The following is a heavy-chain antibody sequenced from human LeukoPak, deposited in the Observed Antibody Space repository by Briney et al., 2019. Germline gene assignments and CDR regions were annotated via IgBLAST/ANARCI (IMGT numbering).Heavy chain of an antibody. CDR3: ARAGRTTVTTSRGVYYFDY. Sequence: GGSLRLSCAASGFTFSSCAMSWVRQAPGKGLEWVSTIIDSGNSIYYADSAEGRFTISRDNSKNTLYLQMNSLRAEDTAVYYCARAGRTTVTTSRGVYYFDYWGQGTLVTVSS. D-gene: IGHD4-17*01. V-gene: IGHV3-23*01. CDR2: IIDSGNSI. J-gene: IGHJ4*02. CDR1: GFTFSSCA.